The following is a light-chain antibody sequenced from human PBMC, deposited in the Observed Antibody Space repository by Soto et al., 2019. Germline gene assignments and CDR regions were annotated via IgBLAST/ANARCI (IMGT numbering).Light chain of an antibody. CDR1: ISNIGGNS. CDR3: GSWDSSLSAYV. Sequence: QSVLTQPPSVPAAPGQKVTISCSGSISNIGGNSVSWYQQLPVTAPKLLIYDDNKRPSGIPDRFSGSKSGTSATLGITGFQTGDEADYYCGSWDSSLSAYVFGTGTKVTVL. V-gene: IGLV1-51*01. CDR2: DDN. J-gene: IGLJ1*01.